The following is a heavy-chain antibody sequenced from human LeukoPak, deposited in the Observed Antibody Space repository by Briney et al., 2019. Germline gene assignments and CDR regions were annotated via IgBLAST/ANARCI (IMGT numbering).Heavy chain of an antibody. CDR2: IGIRDDT. CDR3: IRGGIRVSGIDAFDI. D-gene: IGHD5/OR15-5a*01. V-gene: IGHV3-13*01. CDR1: GFTFRDYD. J-gene: IGHJ3*02. Sequence: GGSLRLSCAASGFTFRDYDMHWVRQVPGRGLEWVSAIGIRDDTHYPDSVKGRFSISRENAKNSLYLQMNTLRDGDTAMYYCIRGGIRVSGIDAFDIWGQGTMVTVSS.